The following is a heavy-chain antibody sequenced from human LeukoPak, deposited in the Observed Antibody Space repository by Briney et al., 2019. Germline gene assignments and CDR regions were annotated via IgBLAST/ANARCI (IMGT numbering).Heavy chain of an antibody. V-gene: IGHV4-30-2*01. D-gene: IGHD3-10*01. J-gene: IGHJ4*02. CDR3: ARTYYYGSGFPDKFDY. CDR1: GGSISSGGYY. Sequence: PSQTLSLTCTVSGGSISSGGYYWSWIQQPPGKGLEWIGYIYHSGSTYYNPSLKSRVTISVDRSKNQFSLKLSSVTAADTAVYYCARTYYYGSGFPDKFDYWGQGTLVTVSS. CDR2: IYHSGST.